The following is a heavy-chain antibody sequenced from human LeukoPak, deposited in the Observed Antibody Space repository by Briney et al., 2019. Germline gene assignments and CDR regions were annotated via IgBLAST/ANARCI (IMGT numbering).Heavy chain of an antibody. Sequence: LAGGSLRLSCTASGFTFSSYEMNWVRQAPGKGLEWVSYIRSDGSTIFYADSVKGRFTISRDNAKNSLYLQMNSLRPEDTAVYYCARQRWSWYFYMDVWGKGTTVTISS. CDR1: GFTFSSYE. CDR3: ARQRWSWYFYMDV. J-gene: IGHJ6*03. V-gene: IGHV3-48*03. CDR2: IRSDGSTI. D-gene: IGHD2-15*01.